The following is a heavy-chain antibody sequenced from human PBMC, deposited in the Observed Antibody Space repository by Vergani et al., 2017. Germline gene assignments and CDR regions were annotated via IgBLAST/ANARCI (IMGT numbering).Heavy chain of an antibody. V-gene: IGHV3-23*04. CDR3: AKDLVPTPGGSYLDYYYGMDV. CDR2: SGSGGST. CDR1: GFTVSSNY. Sequence: EVQLVESGGGLIQPGGSLRLSCAASGFTVSSNYMSWVRQAPGKGLEWVSAISGSGGSTYYADSVKGRFTISRDNSKNTLYLQMNSLRAEDTAVYYCAKDLVPTPGGSYLDYYYGMDVWGQGTTVTVSS. J-gene: IGHJ6*02. D-gene: IGHD1-26*01.